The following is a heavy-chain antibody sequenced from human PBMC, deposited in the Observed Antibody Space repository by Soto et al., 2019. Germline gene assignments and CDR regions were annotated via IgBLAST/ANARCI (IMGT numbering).Heavy chain of an antibody. CDR2: TSNTGST. CDR3: ARRATYDYDSSAYYWVLHARHFDY. V-gene: IGHV4-4*02. D-gene: IGHD3-22*01. CDR1: GDSLSSNNW. J-gene: IGHJ4*02. Sequence: SETLSLTCAVSGDSLSSNNWWSWVRQPPGKGLEWIGETSNTGSTKYSPSLRGRVTISVDESNNQISLKLSSVTAADTAVYYCARRATYDYDSSAYYWVLHARHFDYWGRGTLVTVSS.